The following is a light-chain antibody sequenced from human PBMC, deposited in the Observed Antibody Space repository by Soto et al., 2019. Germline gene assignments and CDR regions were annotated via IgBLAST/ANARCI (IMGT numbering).Light chain of an antibody. J-gene: IGLJ7*01. CDR1: SSDVGGYNY. Sequence: QSALTQPASVSGSPGQSITISCSGTSSDVGGYNYVSWYQQNPGKAPKLMIYDVSHRPSGVSNRFSGSKSGYTASLTISGLQAEDEAEYYCASYTGNSALVVFGGGTQLTVL. CDR3: ASYTGNSALVV. V-gene: IGLV2-14*01. CDR2: DVS.